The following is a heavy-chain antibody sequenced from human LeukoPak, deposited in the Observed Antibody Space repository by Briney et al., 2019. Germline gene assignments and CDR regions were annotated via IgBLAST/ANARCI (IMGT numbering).Heavy chain of an antibody. Sequence: SETLSLTCTVSGGSISSYYWSWIRQPPGKGLEWIGYIYYSGSTNYNPSLKSRVTISVDTSKNQFSLKLSSVTAADTAVYYCARDIQGYSDYWGQGTLVTVSS. CDR2: IYYSGST. J-gene: IGHJ4*02. CDR1: GGSISSYY. V-gene: IGHV4-59*01. D-gene: IGHD1-1*01. CDR3: ARDIQGYSDY.